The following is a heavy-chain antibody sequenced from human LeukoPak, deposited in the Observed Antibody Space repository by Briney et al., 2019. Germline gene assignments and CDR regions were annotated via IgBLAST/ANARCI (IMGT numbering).Heavy chain of an antibody. V-gene: IGHV4-38-2*02. CDR3: ARAIAAADYFDY. J-gene: IGHJ4*02. Sequence: PSETLSLTCTVSGYSISSGYYWGWIRQPPGKGLEWIGNIYYSGSTYYNPSLKSRVTISVDTSKNQFSLKLSSVTAADTAVYYCARAIAAADYFDYWGQGTLVTVSS. CDR2: IYYSGST. D-gene: IGHD6-13*01. CDR1: GYSISSGYY.